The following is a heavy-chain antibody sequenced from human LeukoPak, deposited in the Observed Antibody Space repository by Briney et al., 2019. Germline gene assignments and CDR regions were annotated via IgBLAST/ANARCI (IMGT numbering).Heavy chain of an antibody. V-gene: IGHV4-61*02. J-gene: IGHJ4*02. CDR2: IYTSGST. CDR1: GGSISSGSYY. D-gene: IGHD3-22*01. Sequence: PSQTLSLTCTVSGGSISSGSYYWSWIRQPAGKGLEWIGRIYTSGSTNHNPSLKSRVTISVDTSKNQFSLKLSSVTAADTALYYCARGRGYYDSSGYYIPFQLDYWGQGTLVTVSS. CDR3: ARGRGYYDSSGYYIPFQLDY.